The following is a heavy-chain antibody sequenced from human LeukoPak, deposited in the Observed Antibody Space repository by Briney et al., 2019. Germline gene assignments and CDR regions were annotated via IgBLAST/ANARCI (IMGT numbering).Heavy chain of an antibody. CDR3: ARARTYGDYSAADY. V-gene: IGHV1-46*01. CDR1: GGTFSSYA. J-gene: IGHJ4*02. CDR2: INPSGGST. D-gene: IGHD4-17*01. Sequence: ASVKVSCKASGGTFSSYAISWVRQAPGQGLEWMGIINPSGGSTSHAQKFQGRVTMTRDTSTSTVYMELSSLRSEDTAVYYCARARTYGDYSAADYWGQGTLVTVSS.